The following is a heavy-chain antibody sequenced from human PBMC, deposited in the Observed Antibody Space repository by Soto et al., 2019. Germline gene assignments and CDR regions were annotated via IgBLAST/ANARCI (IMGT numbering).Heavy chain of an antibody. CDR1: GGTFSSYA. CDR3: ARYYTNGVCLYINNYYYYGMNV. D-gene: IGHD2-8*01. CDR2: IIPIFGTA. J-gene: IGHJ6*02. Sequence: AASVKVSCKASGGTFSSYAISWVRQAPGQGLEWMGGIIPIFGTANYAQKFQGRVTITADESTSTAYMELSSLRSEDTAVYYCARYYTNGVCLYINNYYYYGMNVWGQGTTVTVSS. V-gene: IGHV1-69*13.